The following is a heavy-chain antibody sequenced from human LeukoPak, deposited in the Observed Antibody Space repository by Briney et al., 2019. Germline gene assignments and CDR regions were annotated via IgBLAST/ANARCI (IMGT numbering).Heavy chain of an antibody. CDR1: GFTFSSYA. CDR3: ARVGWSGYITYYFDY. D-gene: IGHD3-3*01. Sequence: GGSLRLSCAASGFTFSSYAMHWVRQAPGKGLEWVAVISYDGSNKYYADSVKGRFIISRDNSKNTLYLQMNSLRAEDTAVYYCARVGWSGYITYYFDYWGQGTLVTVSS. J-gene: IGHJ4*02. CDR2: ISYDGSNK. V-gene: IGHV3-30-3*01.